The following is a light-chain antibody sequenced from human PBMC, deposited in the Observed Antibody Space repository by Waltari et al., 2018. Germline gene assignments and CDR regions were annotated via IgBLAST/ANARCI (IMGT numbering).Light chain of an antibody. CDR3: SSFTSSSTWV. Sequence: QSALTQPASVSGSPGQSITISCTGTTSDLGGYNYVSWYQQRPGKAPKLMIYDVSSRPSGVSNRFSGSKSGNTASLIISGLQAEDEADYYCSSFTSSSTWVFGGGTKLTVL. V-gene: IGLV2-14*01. J-gene: IGLJ3*02. CDR1: TSDLGGYNY. CDR2: DVS.